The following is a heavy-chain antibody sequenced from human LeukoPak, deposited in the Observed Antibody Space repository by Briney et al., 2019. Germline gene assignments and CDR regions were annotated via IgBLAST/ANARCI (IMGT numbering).Heavy chain of an antibody. Sequence: GASVKVSCKASGYTFTGYYMHWVRQAPGQGLEWMGWINPNSGGTNYAQKFQGRVTMTRDTSISTAYMELSRLRSDDTAVYYCARAGVPSPGAGGVVKQLVRWVSYYYYYMDVWGKGTTVTVSS. J-gene: IGHJ6*03. V-gene: IGHV1-2*02. CDR3: ARAGVPSPGAGGVVKQLVRWVSYYYYYMDV. CDR2: INPNSGGT. CDR1: GYTFTGYY. D-gene: IGHD6-13*01.